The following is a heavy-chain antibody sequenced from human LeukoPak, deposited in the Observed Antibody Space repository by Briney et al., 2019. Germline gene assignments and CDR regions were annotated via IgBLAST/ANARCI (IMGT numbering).Heavy chain of an antibody. V-gene: IGHV3-53*01. J-gene: IGHJ4*02. CDR3: ARDSMVVY. CDR1: GGSISSSNW. D-gene: IGHD2-15*01. Sequence: ETLSLTCAVSGGSISSSNWWSWVRQPPGKGLEWVSVIYSGGSTYYADSVKGRFTFSRDNSKNTLYLQMNSLRAEDTAVYYCARDSMVVYWGQGTLVTVSS. CDR2: IYSGGST.